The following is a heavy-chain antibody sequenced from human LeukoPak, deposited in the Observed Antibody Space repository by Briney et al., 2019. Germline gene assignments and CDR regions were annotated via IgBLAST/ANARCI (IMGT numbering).Heavy chain of an antibody. Sequence: SETLSLTCAVYGGSFSDYYWTWLRQPPGKGLEWIGEINHSGSTNYNPSLKSRVTISIGTSKNQFSLKLNSVTAADTAVYYCASGRTGEIDYWGQGTLVTVSS. V-gene: IGHV4-34*01. J-gene: IGHJ4*02. CDR3: ASGRTGEIDY. CDR2: INHSGST. D-gene: IGHD1-14*01. CDR1: GGSFSDYY.